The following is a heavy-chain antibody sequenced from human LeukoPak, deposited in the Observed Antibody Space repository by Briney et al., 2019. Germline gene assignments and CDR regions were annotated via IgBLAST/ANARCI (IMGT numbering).Heavy chain of an antibody. Sequence: SETLSLTCTVSGGSISSYYWSWIRQPPGKGLEWIGYIYYSGSTNYNPSLKSRVTISVDTSKNQFSLKLSSVTAADTAVYYCARSDTIFGVVIEPNFDYWGQGTLVTVSS. CDR3: ARSDTIFGVVIEPNFDY. CDR1: GGSISSYY. V-gene: IGHV4-59*01. D-gene: IGHD3-3*01. J-gene: IGHJ4*02. CDR2: IYYSGST.